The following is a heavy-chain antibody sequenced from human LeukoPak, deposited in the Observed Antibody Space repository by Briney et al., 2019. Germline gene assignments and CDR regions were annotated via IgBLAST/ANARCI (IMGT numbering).Heavy chain of an antibody. CDR3: ARDMVWGVIITDY. J-gene: IGHJ4*02. CDR2: INPNSDGT. D-gene: IGHD3-10*01. Sequence: ASVKVSCKASGYTFTGYYMHWVRQAPGQGLEWMGWINPNSDGTNYAQKFQGRVTMTRDTSISTAYMELSRLRSDDTAVYYCARDMVWGVIITDYWGQGTLVTVSS. V-gene: IGHV1-2*02. CDR1: GYTFTGYY.